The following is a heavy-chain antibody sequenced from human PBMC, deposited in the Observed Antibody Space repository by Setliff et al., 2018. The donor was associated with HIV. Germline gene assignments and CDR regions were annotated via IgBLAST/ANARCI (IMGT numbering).Heavy chain of an antibody. Sequence: LRLSCAASGFTFDDFGMSWVRQAPGKGLEWVSTINWSGGSTSYADSVKGRFTISRDNSKNSLYLQVNSLRTEDTALYYCARDNSSPYFDYWGQGTLVTVSS. CDR3: ARDNSSPYFDY. D-gene: IGHD6-13*01. V-gene: IGHV3-20*04. CDR1: GFTFDDFG. J-gene: IGHJ4*02. CDR2: INWSGGST.